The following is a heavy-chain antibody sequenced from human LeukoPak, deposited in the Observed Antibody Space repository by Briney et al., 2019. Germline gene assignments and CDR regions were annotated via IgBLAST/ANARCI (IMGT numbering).Heavy chain of an antibody. J-gene: IGHJ6*02. V-gene: IGHV1-2*02. CDR3: ARGGDYCSGGSCQHYGMDV. Sequence: ASVKVSCKASGYTFTGYYMHWVRQAPGQGLEWMGWINPSSGGTNYAQKFQGRVTMTRDTSISTAYMELSRLRSDDTAVYYCARGGDYCSGGSCQHYGMDVWGQGTTVTVSS. D-gene: IGHD2-15*01. CDR2: INPSSGGT. CDR1: GYTFTGYY.